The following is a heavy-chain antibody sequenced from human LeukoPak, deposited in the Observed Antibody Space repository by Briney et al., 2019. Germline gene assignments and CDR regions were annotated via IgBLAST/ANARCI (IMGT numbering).Heavy chain of an antibody. CDR3: ARHPHYYDSSGYYVDDALDI. CDR1: GFTFSYYW. J-gene: IGHJ3*02. V-gene: IGHV3-74*01. Sequence: GGSLRLSCAASGFTFSYYWMHWVRQAPGKGLVWVSRINSDGSSTSYADSVKGRFTISRDNAKNTLYLQMNSLRAEDTAVYYCARHPHYYDSSGYYVDDALDIWGQGTMVTVSS. CDR2: INSDGSST. D-gene: IGHD3-22*01.